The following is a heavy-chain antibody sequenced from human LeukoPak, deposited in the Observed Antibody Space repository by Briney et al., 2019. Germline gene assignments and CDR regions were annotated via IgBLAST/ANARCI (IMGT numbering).Heavy chain of an antibody. Sequence: PGGSLRLSCAASGFTFSSYAMSWVRQAPGKGLEWVSAISGSGGSTYYADSVKGRFTISRDNSKNTLYLQMNSLRAEDTAVYYCAKLLDYYDSSGSLDAFDIWGQGTMVTVSS. CDR2: ISGSGGST. J-gene: IGHJ3*02. CDR1: GFTFSSYA. V-gene: IGHV3-23*01. CDR3: AKLLDYYDSSGSLDAFDI. D-gene: IGHD3-22*01.